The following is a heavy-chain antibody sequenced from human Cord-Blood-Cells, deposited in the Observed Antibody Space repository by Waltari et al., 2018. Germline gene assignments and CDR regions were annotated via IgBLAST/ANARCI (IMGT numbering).Heavy chain of an antibody. J-gene: IGHJ4*02. CDR2: IIPIFGTA. D-gene: IGHD6-13*01. CDR3: ARRRQQLDPYFDY. V-gene: IGHV1-69*06. CDR1: GGTFRSYA. Sequence: QAQLVQSGAEVTKPGSSVKVSCKASGGTFRSYAISWVRQAPGQGLEWMGGIIPIFGTANYAQKFQGRVTITADKSTSTAYMELSSLRSEDTAVYYCARRRQQLDPYFDYWGQGTLVTVSS.